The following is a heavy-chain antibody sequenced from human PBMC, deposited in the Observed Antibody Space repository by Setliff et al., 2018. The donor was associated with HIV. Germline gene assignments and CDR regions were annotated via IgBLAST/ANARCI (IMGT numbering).Heavy chain of an antibody. CDR2: IDPSDGST. D-gene: IGHD3-16*01. V-gene: IGHV1-46*01. Sequence: ASVKVSCKASGYTFTSHYMHWVRQAPGQGLEWMGIIDPSDGSTIFAQQFQGRLNMPRDTSTSTVYLELSSLRSEDTAVYYCARAVASKNVRGEYYFDYWGQGTLVTVSS. J-gene: IGHJ4*02. CDR3: ARAVASKNVRGEYYFDY. CDR1: GYTFTSHY.